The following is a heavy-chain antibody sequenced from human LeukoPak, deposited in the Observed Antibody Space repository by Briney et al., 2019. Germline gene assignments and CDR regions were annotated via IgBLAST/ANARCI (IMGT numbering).Heavy chain of an antibody. CDR1: GFTFSSYS. CDR2: ISSSSSTI. J-gene: IGHJ6*02. D-gene: IGHD1-26*01. V-gene: IGHV3-48*01. Sequence: HPGGSLRLSWAASGFTFSSYSMNWVRQAPGKRLEWVSYISSSSSTIYYADSVKGRFTISRDNAKNSLYLQMNSLRAEDTAVYYCARDSYVYYYYYYGMDVWGQGTTVTVSS. CDR3: ARDSYVYYYYYYGMDV.